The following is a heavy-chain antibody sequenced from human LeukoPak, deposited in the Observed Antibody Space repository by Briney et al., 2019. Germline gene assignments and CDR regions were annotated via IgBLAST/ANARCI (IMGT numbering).Heavy chain of an antibody. CDR3: ARDQTYSNYRPKKAYDY. CDR1: GFTFSSYA. J-gene: IGHJ4*02. V-gene: IGHV3-23*01. Sequence: PGGSLRLSCAASGFTFSSYAMSWVRQAPGKGLEWVSGISGSGDNTYYADSVKGRFTISRDNSKNTLYVQVNSLGTEDTAVYYCARDQTYSNYRPKKAYDYWGQGTLVTVSS. CDR2: ISGSGDNT. D-gene: IGHD4-11*01.